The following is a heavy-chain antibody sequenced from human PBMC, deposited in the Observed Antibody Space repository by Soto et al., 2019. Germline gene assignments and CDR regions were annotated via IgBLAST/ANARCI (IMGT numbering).Heavy chain of an antibody. Sequence: EVQLVESGGGLVQPGGSLRLSCAGSGFTFSSNWKHWVRRDPGKGLVWVSRLNSDGTSASYADSVKGRFTISRDNAKNTLFLQMNSLTAEDTALYYCARGPSGWFGFDYWGQGTLVTVSS. J-gene: IGHJ4*02. D-gene: IGHD6-19*01. V-gene: IGHV3-74*01. CDR3: ARGPSGWFGFDY. CDR2: LNSDGTSA. CDR1: GFTFSSNW.